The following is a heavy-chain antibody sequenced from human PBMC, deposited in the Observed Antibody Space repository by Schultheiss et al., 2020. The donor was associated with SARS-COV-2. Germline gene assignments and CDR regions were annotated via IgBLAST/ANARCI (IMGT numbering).Heavy chain of an antibody. CDR3: ARAPYYNFWSGSYYGMDV. Sequence: SCKASGGTFSSYAMHWVRQAPGKGLEWVANIKQDGSEKYYVDSVKGRFTISRDNAKNSLYLQMNSLRAGDTAVYYCARAPYYNFWSGSYYGMDVWGQGTTVTVSS. D-gene: IGHD3-3*01. CDR2: IKQDGSEK. V-gene: IGHV3-7*01. J-gene: IGHJ6*02. CDR1: GGTFSSYA.